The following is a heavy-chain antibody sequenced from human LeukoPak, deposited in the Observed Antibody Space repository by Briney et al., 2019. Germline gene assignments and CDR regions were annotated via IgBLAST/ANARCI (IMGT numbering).Heavy chain of an antibody. CDR3: AREASWELGRVVDY. D-gene: IGHD1-26*01. CDR2: IYYSGST. J-gene: IGHJ4*02. V-gene: IGHV4-59*01. Sequence: SETLSLTCTVSGGSISSYFWSWIRQPPGKGLEWIGYIYYSGSTNYNPSLKSRVTISVDTSKNQFSLKLSSVTAADTAVYYCAREASWELGRVVDYWGQGTLVTVSS. CDR1: GGSISSYF.